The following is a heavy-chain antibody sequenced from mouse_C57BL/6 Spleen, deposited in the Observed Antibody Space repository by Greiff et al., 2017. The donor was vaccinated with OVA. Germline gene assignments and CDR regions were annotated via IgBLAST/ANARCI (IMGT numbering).Heavy chain of an antibody. J-gene: IGHJ3*01. CDR3: TTSLFLFAY. V-gene: IGHV14-4*01. Sequence: VHVKQSGAELVRPGASVKLSCTASGFNIKDDYMHWVKQRPEQGLEWIGWIDPENGDTEYASKFQGKATITADTSSNTAYLQLSSLTSEDTAVYYCTTSLFLFAYWGQGTLVTVSA. CDR2: IDPENGDT. CDR1: GFNIKDDY.